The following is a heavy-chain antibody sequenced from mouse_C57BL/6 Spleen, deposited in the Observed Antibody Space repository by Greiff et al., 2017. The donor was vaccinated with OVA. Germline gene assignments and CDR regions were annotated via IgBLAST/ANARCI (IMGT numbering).Heavy chain of an antibody. V-gene: IGHV1-75*01. CDR3: ARKGYYGSRDYFDY. CDR2: IFPGSGST. D-gene: IGHD1-1*01. J-gene: IGHJ2*01. CDR1: GYTFTDYY. Sequence: VQLQQSGPELVKPGASVKISCKASGYTFTDYYINWVKQRPGQGLEWIGWIFPGSGSTYYNEKFKGKATLTVVKSSSTAYMLLSSLTSEDSAVYFCARKGYYGSRDYFDYWGQGTTLTVSS.